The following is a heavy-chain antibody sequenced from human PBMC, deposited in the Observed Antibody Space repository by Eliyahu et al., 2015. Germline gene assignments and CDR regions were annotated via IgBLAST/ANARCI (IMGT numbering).Heavy chain of an antibody. Sequence: QVQLQESGPGLVKPSETLSLTCTVXGGSXSSYYWSWXRQPPGKGXEWIGYIYXSGSTNYNPSLKSRVTISVDTSKNQFSLKLSSVTAADTAVYYCARHIVVVPTALPWFDPWGQGTLVTVSS. CDR2: IYXSGST. J-gene: IGHJ5*02. CDR3: ARHIVVVPTALPWFDP. D-gene: IGHD2-2*01. CDR1: GGSXSSYY. V-gene: IGHV4-59*01.